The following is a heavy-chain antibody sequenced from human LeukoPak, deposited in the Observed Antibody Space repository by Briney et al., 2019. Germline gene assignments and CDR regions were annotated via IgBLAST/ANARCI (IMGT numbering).Heavy chain of an antibody. Sequence: GGSLRLSCEASGFTFSSDAMNWVRQAPGKGLEWVSAISGSGYSPYYEDYVKGRFTVSRDNTKNHLYLQMSSLRVEDTALYYCAKGRLWGRGGYHYYYMDVWGKGTAVTISS. J-gene: IGHJ6*03. D-gene: IGHD3-16*01. CDR2: ISGSGYSP. CDR1: GFTFSSDA. CDR3: AKGRLWGRGGYHYYYMDV. V-gene: IGHV3-23*01.